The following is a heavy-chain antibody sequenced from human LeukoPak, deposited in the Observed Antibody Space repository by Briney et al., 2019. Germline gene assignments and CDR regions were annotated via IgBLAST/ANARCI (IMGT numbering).Heavy chain of an antibody. J-gene: IGHJ4*02. CDR2: ISGSGGST. CDR1: GFTFSSYA. CDR3: AKAIQSYCSGGNCYGLDY. Sequence: GGSLRLSCAASGFTFSSYAMSWVRQAPGKGLEWVSAISGSGGSTYYADSVKGRFTISRDNSKNTLYLQMNSLRAEDTAVYYCAKAIQSYCSGGNCYGLDYWGQGTLVTVSS. V-gene: IGHV3-23*01. D-gene: IGHD2-15*01.